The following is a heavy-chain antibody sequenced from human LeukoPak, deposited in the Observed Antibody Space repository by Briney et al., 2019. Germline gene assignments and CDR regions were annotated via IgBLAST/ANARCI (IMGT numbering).Heavy chain of an antibody. CDR2: ISGGGTST. D-gene: IGHD3-22*01. CDR1: GFTFSNYG. Sequence: GGSLRLSCAASGFTFSNYGMSWVRQAPGKGLEWVSTISGGGTSTFYAGSVKGRFTISRDNSRNTLFLQMNSLRAEDTAVYYCAKSTYYDIFDYWGQGTLVTVSS. CDR3: AKSTYYDIFDY. J-gene: IGHJ4*02. V-gene: IGHV3-23*01.